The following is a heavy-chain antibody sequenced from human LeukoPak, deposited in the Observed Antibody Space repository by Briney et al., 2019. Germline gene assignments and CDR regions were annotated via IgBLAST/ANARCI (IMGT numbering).Heavy chain of an antibody. D-gene: IGHD3-10*01. Sequence: PGASVKVSCKASGDTFSSCAISWVRQAPGQGLEWMGATIPIFRTVNYAQKFQGRVTITADESTSTAYMELSSLRSEDTAVYYCARNPGADDYFYYYMDVWGKGTTVTVSS. J-gene: IGHJ6*03. CDR3: ARNPGADDYFYYYMDV. V-gene: IGHV1-69*13. CDR2: TIPIFRTV. CDR1: GDTFSSCA.